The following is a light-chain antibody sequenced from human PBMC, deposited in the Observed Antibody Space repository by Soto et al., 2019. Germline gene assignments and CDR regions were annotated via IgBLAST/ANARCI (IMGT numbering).Light chain of an antibody. J-gene: IGLJ1*01. CDR2: DVT. CDR1: SSDINTYIY. V-gene: IGLV2-14*03. CDR3: SSYTISTLV. Sequence: QSALTQPASVSGSPGQSITISCTGTSSDINTYIYISWYQQHPRKAPKLIIYDVTHRPPGVSNRFSGSKSGNTASLTISGLQAEDEADYYCSSYTISTLVFATGTKVTVL.